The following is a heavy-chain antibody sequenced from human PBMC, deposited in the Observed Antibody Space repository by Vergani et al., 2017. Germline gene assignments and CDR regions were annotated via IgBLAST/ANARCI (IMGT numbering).Heavy chain of an antibody. J-gene: IGHJ4*02. CDR3: ARGKVGPYSSSWYYDY. D-gene: IGHD6-13*01. Sequence: QVQLQESGPGLVKPSETLSLTCTVSGGSVSSGSYYWSWIRQPPGKGLEWIGYIYYSGSTNYNPSLTSRVTRSVDTSKNQFSLKLSSVTAADTAVYYGARGKVGPYSSSWYYDYWGQGTLVTVSS. V-gene: IGHV4-61*01. CDR2: IYYSGST. CDR1: GGSVSSGSYY.